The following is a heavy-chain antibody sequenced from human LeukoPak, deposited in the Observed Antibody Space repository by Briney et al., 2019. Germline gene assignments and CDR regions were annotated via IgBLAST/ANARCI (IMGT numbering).Heavy chain of an antibody. V-gene: IGHV1-46*01. D-gene: IGHD6-19*01. CDR3: AEVAVPGTPWFFDL. J-gene: IGHJ2*01. CDR1: GYTFTTYF. CDR2: INPSDGSR. Sequence: VASVKVSCKAPGYTFTTYFIHWVRQAPGHGLEWMGLINPSDGSRSYAKSFQGRVTMTRDTSTSTVYMELSNLTYDDTAVYYCAEVAVPGTPWFFDLWGRGTLVTVSS.